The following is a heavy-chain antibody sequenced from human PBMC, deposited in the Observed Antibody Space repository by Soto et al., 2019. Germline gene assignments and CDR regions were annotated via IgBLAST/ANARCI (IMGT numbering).Heavy chain of an antibody. CDR2: ISGSGGST. CDR3: AKTVVVTAIPPKTGTEYFQH. D-gene: IGHD2-21*02. V-gene: IGHV3-23*01. J-gene: IGHJ1*01. CDR1: GFTFSSYA. Sequence: GGSLRLSCAASGFTFSSYAMSWVRQAPGKGLEWVSAISGSGGSTYYADSVKGRFTISRDNSKNTLYLQMNSLRAEDTAVYYCAKTVVVTAIPPKTGTEYFQHWGQGTLVTVSS.